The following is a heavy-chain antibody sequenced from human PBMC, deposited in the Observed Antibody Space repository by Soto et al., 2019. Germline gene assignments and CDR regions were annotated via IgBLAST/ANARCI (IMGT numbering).Heavy chain of an antibody. V-gene: IGHV4-4*07. Sequence: SETLSLTCTVSGGSINSDYWSWIRQSAGKGLEWIGRIYSTGATNYNPALKSRVTMSVDTSKNQFSLRLTSVTAADTAVYYCAKAVGIRGVYNWFDPWGRGILVTVS. J-gene: IGHJ5*02. D-gene: IGHD3-10*01. CDR1: GGSINSDY. CDR3: AKAVGIRGVYNWFDP. CDR2: IYSTGAT.